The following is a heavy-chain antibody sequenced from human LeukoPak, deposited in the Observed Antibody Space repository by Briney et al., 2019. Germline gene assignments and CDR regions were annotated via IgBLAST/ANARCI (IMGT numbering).Heavy chain of an antibody. D-gene: IGHD6-25*01. CDR3: ARVAGYLPTRWFDP. J-gene: IGHJ5*02. Sequence: SDTLSLTCAVYGGSFSGFYWSWIRHVPEKGLEWIGEINYTGSTSYNPSLKSRVTISVDTSQNQFFLLLTSVTAADTAVYYCARVAGYLPTRWFDPWGQGTLVTVSS. CDR2: INYTGST. V-gene: IGHV4-34*01. CDR1: GGSFSGFY.